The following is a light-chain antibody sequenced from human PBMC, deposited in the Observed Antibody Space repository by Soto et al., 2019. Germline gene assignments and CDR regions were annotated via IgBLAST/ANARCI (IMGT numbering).Light chain of an antibody. V-gene: IGKV3-15*01. J-gene: IGKJ1*01. CDR2: GAS. CDR1: QSVSSN. Sequence: EIVMTQSPATLSVSPGERATLSCRASQSVSSNLAWYQQKPGQAPRLLIYGASTRATGIPARFSGSGSGTEFPLTISSLQSADFAVYYWQQYNNWPFPSWTFGQGTKVDIK. CDR3: QQYNNWPFPSWT.